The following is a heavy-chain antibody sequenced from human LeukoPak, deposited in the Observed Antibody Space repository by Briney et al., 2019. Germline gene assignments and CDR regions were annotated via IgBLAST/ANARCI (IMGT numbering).Heavy chain of an antibody. Sequence: GSLRLSCAASGFTFSSYSMNWVRQAPGKGLEWVSYISSSSSTIYYADSVKGRFTISRDNSKNTLYLQMNSLRAEDTAVYYCANYRSRFGESNPQYFDYWGQGTLVTVSS. CDR1: GFTFSSYS. CDR3: ANYRSRFGESNPQYFDY. J-gene: IGHJ4*02. V-gene: IGHV3-48*01. CDR2: ISSSSSTI. D-gene: IGHD3-10*01.